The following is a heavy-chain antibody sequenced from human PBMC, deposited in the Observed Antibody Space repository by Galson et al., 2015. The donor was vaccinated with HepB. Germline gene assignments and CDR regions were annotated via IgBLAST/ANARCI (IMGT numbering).Heavy chain of an antibody. Sequence: SVKVSCKASGYTFTSYGISWVRQAPGQVLEWVGWISTYNGNTNYAQKFQGRVTMITDTSTSTAYLELRSLLSDDTAVYYCARDHSWAAAGTSNWFDPWGQGTLVIVSS. CDR1: GYTFTSYG. V-gene: IGHV1-18*04. CDR3: ARDHSWAAAGTSNWFDP. J-gene: IGHJ5*02. D-gene: IGHD6-13*01. CDR2: ISTYNGNT.